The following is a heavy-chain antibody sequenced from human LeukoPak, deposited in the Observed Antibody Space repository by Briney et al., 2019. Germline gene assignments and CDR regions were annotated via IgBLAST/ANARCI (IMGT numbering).Heavy chain of an antibody. V-gene: IGHV1-18*01. Sequence: GVPVNVCCKASGYTFTSYGISWVRQAPGQGLEWMGWISSYNGNTNYAQKLQGRVTMSTDTSTGTAYMELRSLRSDDTAVYYCARRVAVARRDAFDIWGQGTIVTGTS. J-gene: IGHJ3*02. CDR3: ARRVAVARRDAFDI. CDR2: ISSYNGNT. CDR1: GYTFTSYG. D-gene: IGHD6-19*01.